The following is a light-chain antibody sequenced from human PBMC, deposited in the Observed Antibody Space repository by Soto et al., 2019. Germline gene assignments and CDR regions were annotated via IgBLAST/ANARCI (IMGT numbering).Light chain of an antibody. CDR2: EVN. CDR3: SSYTSRSAIV. V-gene: IGLV2-14*01. J-gene: IGLJ2*01. Sequence: SVLTQPASVSGSPGQSIAISCNGTSSDIGGYNYVSWYQQHPGKVPKLIIFEVNNRPSGVSNRFSASKSGNTASLTISGLQAEDEADYYCSSYTSRSAIVFGGGTKVTVL. CDR1: SSDIGGYNY.